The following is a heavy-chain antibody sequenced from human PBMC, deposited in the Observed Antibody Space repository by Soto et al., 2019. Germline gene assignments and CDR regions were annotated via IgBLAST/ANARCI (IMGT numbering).Heavy chain of an antibody. V-gene: IGHV3-23*01. CDR3: VEGHNQFYYYYMDV. CDR1: GFTFSSYA. CDR2: ISGSGGST. Sequence: GGSLRLSCAASGFTFSSYAMSWVRQAPGKGLEWVSGISGSGGSTYHADSVKGRFTISRDNSKTTLYLQMNSLRADDTAVYYCVEGHNQFYYYYMDVWGKGTTVTVSS. J-gene: IGHJ6*03. D-gene: IGHD1-1*01.